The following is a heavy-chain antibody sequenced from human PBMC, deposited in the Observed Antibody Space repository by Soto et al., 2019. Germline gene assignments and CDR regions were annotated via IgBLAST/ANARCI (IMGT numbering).Heavy chain of an antibody. CDR3: ARLEGLATISYYFDF. Sequence: PSETLSLTCSVSGDSINSDIYYWGWIRQPPGKGLEWIGSIYYRGNTYYNPSLQTRVTISLDKSKSQFSLKLNSVTAADSAVYFCARLEGLATISYYFDFWGQGALVTVSS. D-gene: IGHD3-9*01. CDR2: IYYRGNT. J-gene: IGHJ4*02. CDR1: GDSINSDIYY. V-gene: IGHV4-39*01.